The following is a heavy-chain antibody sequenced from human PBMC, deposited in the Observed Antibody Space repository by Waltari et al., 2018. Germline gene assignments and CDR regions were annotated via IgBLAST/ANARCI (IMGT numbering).Heavy chain of an antibody. Sequence: DEQLVESGGGLAQPGESLRLSCAASGFTFSRYWMDWVGPAPGKGLVGVSRISSDGSSTTYADSVKGRFTTSRDNAKNTLYVQMNRLRAEDTAVYYCARVATKTYSSPVPGRPYYYGMDVWGQGTTVTVSS. J-gene: IGHJ6*02. D-gene: IGHD3-22*01. CDR3: ARVATKTYSSPVPGRPYYYGMDV. CDR2: ISSDGSST. V-gene: IGHV3-74*01. CDR1: GFTFSRYW.